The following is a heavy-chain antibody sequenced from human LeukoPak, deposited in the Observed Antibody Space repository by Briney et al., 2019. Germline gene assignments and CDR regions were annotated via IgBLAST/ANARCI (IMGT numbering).Heavy chain of an antibody. CDR1: GYTFTSYG. CDR3: ARGDDILTGYFRGFDY. D-gene: IGHD3-9*01. V-gene: IGHV1-18*01. J-gene: IGHJ4*02. Sequence: ASVKVSCKASGYTFTSYGISWVRQAPGQGLEWMGWISAYNGNTNYAQKLQGRVTMTTDTSTSTAYMELRSLGSDDTAVYYCARGDDILTGYFRGFDYWGQGTLVTVSS. CDR2: ISAYNGNT.